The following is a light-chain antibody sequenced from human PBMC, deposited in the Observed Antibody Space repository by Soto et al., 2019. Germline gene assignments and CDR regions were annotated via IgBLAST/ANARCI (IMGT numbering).Light chain of an antibody. Sequence: DIQMTQSPSTLSASVGDRVTITCRASQSISSWLAWYPQKPGKAPKLLIYKASSLESGVPSRFSGSGSGPEFTLTISSLQPDDFATYYCQQYHTWWTFGQGTKVEI. J-gene: IGKJ1*01. CDR3: QQYHTWWT. V-gene: IGKV1-5*03. CDR2: KAS. CDR1: QSISSW.